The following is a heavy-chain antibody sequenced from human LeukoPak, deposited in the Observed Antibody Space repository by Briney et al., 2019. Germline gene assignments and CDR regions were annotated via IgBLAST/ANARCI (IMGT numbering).Heavy chain of an antibody. CDR2: IIPIFGTA. D-gene: IGHD3-9*01. CDR3: ARDQYYDILTGYLHDYYYYYMDV. Sequence: SVKVPCKASGGTFSSYAISWVRQAPGQGLEWMGGIIPIFGTANYAQKFQGRVTITADESTSTAYMELSSLRSEDTAVYYCARDQYYDILTGYLHDYYYYYMDVWGKGTTVTVSS. J-gene: IGHJ6*03. CDR1: GGTFSSYA. V-gene: IGHV1-69*13.